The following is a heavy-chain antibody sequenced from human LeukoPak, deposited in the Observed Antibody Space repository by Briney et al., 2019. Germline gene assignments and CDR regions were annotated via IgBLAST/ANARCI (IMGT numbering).Heavy chain of an antibody. CDR3: ASTYCSSTSCSYPYYYYYGMDV. D-gene: IGHD2-2*01. CDR1: GYTCTSYG. V-gene: IGHV1-18*01. J-gene: IGHJ6*02. CDR2: ISAYNGNT. Sequence: ASVKVSCKASGYTCTSYGISWVRQAPGQGLEWMGWISAYNGNTNYAQKLQGRVTMTTDTSTSTAYMELRSLRSDDTAVYYCASTYCSSTSCSYPYYYYYGMDVWGQGTTVTVSS.